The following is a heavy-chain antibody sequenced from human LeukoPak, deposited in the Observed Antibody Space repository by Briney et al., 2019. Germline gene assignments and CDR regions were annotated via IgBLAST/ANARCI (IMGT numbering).Heavy chain of an antibody. V-gene: IGHV4-39*01. CDR3: ARSGQWLVGYFDY. D-gene: IGHD6-19*01. CDR1: GGSISSSSYY. J-gene: IGHJ4*02. CDR2: IYYSGST. Sequence: SETLSLTCTVSGGSISSSSYYWGWIRQPPGKGLEWIGSIYYSGSTYYNPSLKSRVTISVDTSKNQFSLKLSSVTAADTAVYYCARSGQWLVGYFDYWGQGTLVTVSS.